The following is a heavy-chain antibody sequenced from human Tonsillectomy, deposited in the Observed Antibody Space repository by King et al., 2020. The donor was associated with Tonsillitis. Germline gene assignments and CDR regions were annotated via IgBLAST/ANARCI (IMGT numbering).Heavy chain of an antibody. Sequence: VQLVESGGGLVKPGGSLRLSCAVSGFPFTDAWMSWVRQAPGKGLEWVSRIKSKTDGGTIDYAGSVKGRFTISRDDSKSTRYLQMDSLKPEDTAMYYCTSQSRPGGQGTLVTVSS. D-gene: IGHD2-2*01. CDR3: TSQSRP. CDR1: GFPFTDAW. CDR2: IKSKTDGGTI. J-gene: IGHJ4*02. V-gene: IGHV3-15*01.